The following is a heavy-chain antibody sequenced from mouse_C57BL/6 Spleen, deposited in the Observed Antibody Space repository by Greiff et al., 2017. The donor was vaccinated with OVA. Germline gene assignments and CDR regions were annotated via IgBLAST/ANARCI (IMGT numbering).Heavy chain of an antibody. Sequence: EVQLQQSGPELVKPGASVKISCKASGYTFTDYYMNWVKQSHGKSLEWIGDINPNNGGTSYNQKFKGKATWTVDKSSSTAYMELRSLTSEDSAVDDCAKPYEEEAGCEDGGKGTRGTGSA. D-gene: IGHD2-12*01. CDR3: AKPYEEEAGCED. CDR2: INPNNGGT. J-gene: IGHJ3*01. V-gene: IGHV1-26*01. CDR1: GYTFTDYY.